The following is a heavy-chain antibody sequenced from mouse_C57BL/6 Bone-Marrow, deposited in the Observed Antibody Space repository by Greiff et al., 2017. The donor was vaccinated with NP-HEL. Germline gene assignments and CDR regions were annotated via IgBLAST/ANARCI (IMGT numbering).Heavy chain of an antibody. CDR2: IFPGCGST. CDR1: GYTFTDYY. J-gene: IGHJ3*01. Sequence: QVPLQQSGPELVKPGASVKISCKASGYTFTDYYINWVKQRPGQGREWSGWIFPGCGSTYYYENFKDKATLTVDKSSSKAYMLLSSLTSADSAVYFCARGGAWFAYWGQGTLVTVSA. CDR3: ARGGAWFAY. V-gene: IGHV1-75*01.